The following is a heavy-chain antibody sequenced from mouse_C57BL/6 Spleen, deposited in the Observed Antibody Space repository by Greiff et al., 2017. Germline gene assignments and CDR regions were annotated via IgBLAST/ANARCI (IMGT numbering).Heavy chain of an antibody. CDR1: GYTFTSYW. CDR2: IDPSDSYT. D-gene: IGHD2-3*01. J-gene: IGHJ4*01. CDR3: ARGRGYYPYYAKDY. Sequence: QVQLQQPGPELVMPGASVTLSCKASGYTFTSYWMHWVKQRPGQGLEWIGEIDPSDSYTNYNQKFKGKSTLTVDKSSSTAYMQLSSLTSEDSAVDYCARGRGYYPYYAKDYWGQGTSVTVSS. V-gene: IGHV1-69*01.